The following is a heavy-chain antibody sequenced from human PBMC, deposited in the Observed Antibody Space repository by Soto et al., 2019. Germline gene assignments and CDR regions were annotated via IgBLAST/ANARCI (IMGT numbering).Heavy chain of an antibody. CDR3: ATDANPLNYVSGSFDY. CDR2: ISGSGGST. V-gene: IGHV3-23*01. Sequence: PGRALRVSCSASGFTFSGFAMRRVRQATGQGLEWVSAISGSGGSTYYADSVKVRFTISRDNSKNTLYLQMNSLRAEGTAVYYCATDANPLNYVSGSFDYWAQGTLVTVPS. CDR1: GFTFSGFA. D-gene: IGHD3-10*01. J-gene: IGHJ4*02.